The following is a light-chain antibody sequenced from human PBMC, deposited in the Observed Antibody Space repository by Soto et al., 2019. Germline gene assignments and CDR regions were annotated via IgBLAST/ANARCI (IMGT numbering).Light chain of an antibody. CDR1: QSVSSN. CDR2: DAS. V-gene: IGKV3-15*01. J-gene: IGKJ1*01. CDR3: QQYITGRT. Sequence: EIVMTQSPATLSVSPGERATLSCRASQSVSSNLAWYQQKPGQAPRLLIHDASTGATGTPAGFGGSGSGTVVAVTIGSLQSEDNAVYDCQQYITGRTFGQGNKVEI.